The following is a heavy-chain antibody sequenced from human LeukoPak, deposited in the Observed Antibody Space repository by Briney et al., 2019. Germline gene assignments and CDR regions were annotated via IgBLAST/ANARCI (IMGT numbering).Heavy chain of an antibody. CDR2: ISGSGGST. CDR1: GFTFSSYA. V-gene: IGHV3-23*01. Sequence: GGSLRLSCAASGFTFSSYAMSWVRQAPGKGLEWVSAISGSGGSTYYADSVKGRFTISRDNSKNTLYLQMNSLRAEDTAVYYCARVNCGGDCYKYFDYWGQGTLVTVSS. D-gene: IGHD2-21*02. CDR3: ARVNCGGDCYKYFDY. J-gene: IGHJ4*02.